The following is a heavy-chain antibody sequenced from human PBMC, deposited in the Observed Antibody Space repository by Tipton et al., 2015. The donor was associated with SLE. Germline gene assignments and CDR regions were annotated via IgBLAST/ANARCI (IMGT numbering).Heavy chain of an antibody. V-gene: IGHV4-34*01. CDR1: GGSFSDYY. CDR3: ARGRGATMIRGVISYYYYYYYMDV. D-gene: IGHD3-10*01. CDR2: INHSGST. Sequence: TLSLTCAVYGGSFSDYYWSWIRQPPGKGLEWIGEINHSGSTNYNPSLKSRVTISVDTSKNQFSLKLSSVTAADTAVYYCARGRGATMIRGVISYYYYYYYMDVWGKGTTVTVSS. J-gene: IGHJ6*03.